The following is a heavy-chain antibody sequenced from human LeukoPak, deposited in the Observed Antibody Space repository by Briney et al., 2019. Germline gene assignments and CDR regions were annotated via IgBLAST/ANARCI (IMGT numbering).Heavy chain of an antibody. D-gene: IGHD3-22*01. CDR1: GFTFSNAW. CDR2: ISYDGSNK. V-gene: IGHV3-30*03. J-gene: IGHJ4*02. CDR3: ARGHLSYYYDSSGYYYPY. Sequence: PGGSLRLSCAASGFTFSNAWMTWVRQAPGKGLEWVAVISYDGSNKYYADSVKGRFTISRDNSKNTLYLQMNSLRAEDTAVYYCARGHLSYYYDSSGYYYPYWGQGTLVTVSS.